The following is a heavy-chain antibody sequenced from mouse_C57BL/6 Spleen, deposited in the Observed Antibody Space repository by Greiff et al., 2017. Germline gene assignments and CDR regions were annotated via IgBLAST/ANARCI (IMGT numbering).Heavy chain of an antibody. CDR3: ARHEEYDGAFDY. V-gene: IGHV1-62-2*01. J-gene: IGHJ2*01. Sequence: VKLVESGAELVKPGASVKLSCKASGYTFTEYTIHWVKQRSGQGLEWIGWFYPGSGSIKYNEKFKDKATLTADKSSSTVYMELSRLTSEDSAVYFCARHEEYDGAFDYWGQGTTLTVSS. D-gene: IGHD2-14*01. CDR1: GYTFTEYT. CDR2: FYPGSGSI.